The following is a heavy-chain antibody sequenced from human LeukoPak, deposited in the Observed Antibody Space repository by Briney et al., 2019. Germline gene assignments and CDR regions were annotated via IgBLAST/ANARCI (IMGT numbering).Heavy chain of an antibody. V-gene: IGHV3-33*03. J-gene: IGHJ4*02. CDR2: IWYDGSNK. D-gene: IGHD3-9*01. CDR1: GFTFNRYA. CDR3: VPDNTFDWLLFHKSYYFDY. Sequence: GGSLRLSCAASGFTFNRYAMHWVRQAPGKGLEWVAFIWYDGSNKYYADSVKGRFTISRDNAKNSLYLQMNSLRAEDTAVYYCVPDNTFDWLLFHKSYYFDYWGQGTLVTVSS.